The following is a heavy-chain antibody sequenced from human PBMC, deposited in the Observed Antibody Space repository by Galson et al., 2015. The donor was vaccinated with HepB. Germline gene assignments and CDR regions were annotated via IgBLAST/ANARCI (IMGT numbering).Heavy chain of an antibody. Sequence: SLRLSCAASGFTFSSYSMNWVRQAPGKGLEWVSYISSSSSTIYYADSVKGRFTISRDNAKNSLYLQMNSLRAEDTAVYYCAREMIRRDGDCYSCSDAFDIWGQGTMVTVSS. V-gene: IGHV3-48*01. CDR2: ISSSSSTI. D-gene: IGHD2-21*02. J-gene: IGHJ3*02. CDR3: AREMIRRDGDCYSCSDAFDI. CDR1: GFTFSSYS.